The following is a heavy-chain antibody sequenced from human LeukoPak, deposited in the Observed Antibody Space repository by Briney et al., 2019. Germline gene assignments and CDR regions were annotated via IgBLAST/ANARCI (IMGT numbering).Heavy chain of an antibody. V-gene: IGHV3-74*01. J-gene: IGHJ4*02. CDR3: ARDEGSEVPSIRGFDF. CDR2: INRDGSRT. D-gene: IGHD3-3*02. CDR1: GFAFSTYW. Sequence: GGSLRLSCAASGFAFSTYWIHWVRQAPGKGLVWVSSINRDGSRTYYADSVKGRFTISRDNAKNTLYLQMNSLRAEDTAVFYCARDEGSEVPSIRGFDFWGQGTLVTVSS.